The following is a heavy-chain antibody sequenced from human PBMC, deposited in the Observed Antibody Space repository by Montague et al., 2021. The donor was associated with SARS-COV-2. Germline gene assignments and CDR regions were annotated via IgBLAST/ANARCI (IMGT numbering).Heavy chain of an antibody. J-gene: IGHJ3*02. CDR3: ARSLSGSYWGAFDI. CDR2: ISYDGSSK. Sequence: SLRLSCAASGFTFSSYAMHWVRQAPGKGLEWVAVISYDGSSKYYVDSVKGRFTISRDNSKNTLYLQMNSLRAEDTAVYYCARSLSGSYWGAFDIWGQGTMVTVSS. V-gene: IGHV3-30*04. D-gene: IGHD1-26*01. CDR1: GFTFSSYA.